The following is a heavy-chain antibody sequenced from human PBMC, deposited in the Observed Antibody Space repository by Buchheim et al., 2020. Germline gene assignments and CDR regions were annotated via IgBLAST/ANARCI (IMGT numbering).Heavy chain of an antibody. V-gene: IGHV1-46*01. CDR2: INPSSGGT. CDR3: ARVYCTAGRCSDFDY. D-gene: IGHD2-15*01. Sequence: QVQLVQSGAEVKKPGASVKVSCKASGYTFTSYYVHWVRQAPGQGLEWMGIINPSSGGTSYSQKFQGRVTMTRDTSTSTGLMELSSLRSEDTAVYYCARVYCTAGRCSDFDYWGQGTL. CDR1: GYTFTSYY. J-gene: IGHJ4*02.